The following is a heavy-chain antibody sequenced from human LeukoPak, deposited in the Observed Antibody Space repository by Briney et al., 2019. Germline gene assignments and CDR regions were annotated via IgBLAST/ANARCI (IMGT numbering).Heavy chain of an antibody. V-gene: IGHV3-23*01. D-gene: IGHD3-10*01. CDR3: AKTGLLWFGELLSSSYYFDY. Sequence: PGGSLRLSCAASGFTFSSYAMSWVRQAPGKGLEWVSAISGSGGNTYYADSVKGRFTISRDNSKNTLYLQMNSLRAEDTAVHYCAKTGLLWFGELLSSSYYFDYWGQGTLVTVSS. CDR1: GFTFSSYA. J-gene: IGHJ4*02. CDR2: ISGSGGNT.